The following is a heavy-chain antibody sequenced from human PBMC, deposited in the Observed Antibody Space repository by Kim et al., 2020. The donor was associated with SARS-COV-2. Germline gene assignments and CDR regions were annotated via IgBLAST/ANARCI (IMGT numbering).Heavy chain of an antibody. CDR3: VRSQGMDV. CDR1: GFTFTNNG. CDR2: INIDGSTT. J-gene: IGHJ6*02. Sequence: GGSLRLSCAASGFTFTNNGMQWVRQVPGEGLVWVSRINIDGSTTNYADSVKGRFTISRDNAKNTLYLQMNSLRVEDTAVYYCVRSQGMDVWGQGTTVTVS. V-gene: IGHV3-74*01.